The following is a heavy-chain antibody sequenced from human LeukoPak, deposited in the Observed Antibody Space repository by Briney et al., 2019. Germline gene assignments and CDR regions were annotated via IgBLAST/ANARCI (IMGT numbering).Heavy chain of an antibody. CDR1: GFTFSSYA. J-gene: IGHJ4*02. Sequence: PGRSLRLSCATSGFTFSSYAMHWVRQAPGKGLEGVAAISNDGSNKYYADSVEGRFTISRDNSKNTLFLQMSSLRDEDTAVFYCARDAVRRGEMGRAAYWGRGTQVTVSS. CDR3: ARDAVRRGEMGRAAY. CDR2: ISNDGSNK. D-gene: IGHD5-24*01. V-gene: IGHV3-30*04.